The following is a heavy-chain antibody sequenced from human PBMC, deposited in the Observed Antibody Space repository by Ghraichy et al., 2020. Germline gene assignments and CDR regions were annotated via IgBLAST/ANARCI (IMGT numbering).Heavy chain of an antibody. CDR1: GGSISSYY. CDR2: IYYSGST. CDR3: AREAVTRYYYGSGAGGMDV. Sequence: SETLSLTCTVSGGSISSYYWSWIRQPPGKGLEWIGYIYYSGSTNYNPSLKSRVTISVDTSKNQFSLKLSSVTAADTAVYYCAREAVTRYYYGSGAGGMDVWGQGTTVTVSS. D-gene: IGHD3-10*01. V-gene: IGHV4-59*01. J-gene: IGHJ6*02.